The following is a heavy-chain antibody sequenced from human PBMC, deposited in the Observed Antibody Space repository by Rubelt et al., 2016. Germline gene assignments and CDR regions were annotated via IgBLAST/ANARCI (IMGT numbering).Heavy chain of an antibody. V-gene: IGHV3-23*04. D-gene: IGHD6-13*01. CDR1: GFTFSNYP. J-gene: IGHJ4*02. CDR2: IGTNAANT. CDR3: AKDYSSGWYED. Sequence: EVQLVESGGGLVQPGGSLRLSCAASGFTFSNYPMAWVRQAPGKGLEWVSTIGTNAANTYYADSVKGRFTISRDNSKNTLFRKMNRRTAEDTSIYYCAKDYSSGWYEDWGQGTQVTVSS.